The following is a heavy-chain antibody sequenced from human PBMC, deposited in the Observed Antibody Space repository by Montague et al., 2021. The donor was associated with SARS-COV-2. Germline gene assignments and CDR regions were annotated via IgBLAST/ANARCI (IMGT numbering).Heavy chain of an antibody. CDR2: VYHTGST. CDR3: ARKGSGRCCLAY. CDR1: GGSISTDNW. V-gene: IGHV4-4*02. D-gene: IGHD1-26*01. J-gene: IGHJ4*02. Sequence: SETLSLTCVVSGGSISTDNWCTWVRLPPGKGLMWFVEVYHTGSTKYKPSLKSRVIMLVDKSSNQFSLRLTSVTAADTAIYYCARKGSGRCCLAYWGQGTLVTVSS.